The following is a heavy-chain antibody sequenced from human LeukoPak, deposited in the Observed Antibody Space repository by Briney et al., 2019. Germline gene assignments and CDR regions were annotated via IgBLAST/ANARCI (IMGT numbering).Heavy chain of an antibody. CDR3: ARDPVEMATMPDY. CDR2: ISYDGSNK. V-gene: IGHV3-30-3*01. CDR1: GFTFSSYA. J-gene: IGHJ4*02. Sequence: GGSLRLSCAASGFTFSSYAMHWVRQAPGKGLEWVAVISYDGSNKYYADSVKGRFTLSRDYPKNTLYLQMNSLRAEDTAVYYCARDPVEMATMPDYWGQGTLVTVSS. D-gene: IGHD5-24*01.